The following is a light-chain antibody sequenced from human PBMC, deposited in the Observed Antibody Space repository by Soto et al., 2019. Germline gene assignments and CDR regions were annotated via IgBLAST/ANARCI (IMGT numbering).Light chain of an antibody. CDR3: SCSSSTPSL. J-gene: IGLJ2*01. CDR2: EVS. Sequence: QSALTQPASVSGSPGQSITISCSGISPDFGVSWYQHFPGKAPKILIFEVSNRPSGVSTRFSGSKSGNMAFLTISGLQSGDEGLYHCSCSSSTPSLFGGGTKVTVL. V-gene: IGLV2-14*01. CDR1: SPDFGV.